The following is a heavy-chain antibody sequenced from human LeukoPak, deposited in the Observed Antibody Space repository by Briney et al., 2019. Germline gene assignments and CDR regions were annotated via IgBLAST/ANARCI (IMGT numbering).Heavy chain of an antibody. CDR3: ARGGRYDYVWGSYPTDY. CDR2: ISAYNGNT. D-gene: IGHD3-16*01. J-gene: IGHJ4*02. Sequence: ASVKVSCKASGYTFTSYGVSWVRQAPGQGLEWMGWISAYNGNTNYSQKLQGRVTMTTDTSTSTAYMELRSLRSDDTAVYYCARGGRYDYVWGSYPTDYWGQGTLVTVSS. CDR1: GYTFTSYG. V-gene: IGHV1-18*01.